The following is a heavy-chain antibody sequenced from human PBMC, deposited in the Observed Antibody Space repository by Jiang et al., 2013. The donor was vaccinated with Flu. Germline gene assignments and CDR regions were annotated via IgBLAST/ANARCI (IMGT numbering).Heavy chain of an antibody. V-gene: IGHV4-59*01. D-gene: IGHD6-25*01. J-gene: IGHJ4*02. CDR1: GGSISSYY. Sequence: GSGLVKPSETLSLTCTVSGGSISSYYWSWIRQPPGKGLEWIGYIYYSGSTNYNPSLKSRVTISVDTSKNQFSLKLSSVTAADTAVYYCARGRGGGVDYVGPGNPG. CDR3: ARGRGGGVDY. CDR2: IYYSGST.